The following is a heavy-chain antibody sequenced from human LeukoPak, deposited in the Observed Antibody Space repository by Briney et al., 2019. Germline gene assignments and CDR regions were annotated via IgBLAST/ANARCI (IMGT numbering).Heavy chain of an antibody. CDR1: GYTFTGYY. Sequence: ASVKVSCKASGYTFTGYYMHWVRQAPGQGLEWMGRINPNSGGTNYAQKFQGRVTMTRDTSISTAYMALSRLRSDDTAVYYCARRVGYYYDSSGYLFDYWGQGTLVTVSS. D-gene: IGHD3-22*01. CDR3: ARRVGYYYDSSGYLFDY. J-gene: IGHJ4*02. CDR2: INPNSGGT. V-gene: IGHV1-2*06.